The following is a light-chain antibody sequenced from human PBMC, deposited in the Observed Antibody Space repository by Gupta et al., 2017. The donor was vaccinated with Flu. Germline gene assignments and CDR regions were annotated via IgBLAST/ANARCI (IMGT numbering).Light chain of an antibody. V-gene: IGKV3-11*01. Sequence: EIVLTQSPATLSLSPGERATLSCRASQSVSSYLAWYQQKPGQAPRLLIYDASNRATGIPARFSGSGCGTDVTLTISSREQEDFAVYYCQQRSNWPPYSFGQGTKLEIK. CDR3: QQRSNWPPYS. CDR2: DAS. CDR1: QSVSSY. J-gene: IGKJ2*03.